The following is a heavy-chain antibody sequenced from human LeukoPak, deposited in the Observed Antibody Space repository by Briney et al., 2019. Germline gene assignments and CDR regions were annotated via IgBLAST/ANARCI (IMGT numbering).Heavy chain of an antibody. CDR2: ITYDGTDT. D-gene: IGHD3-16*01. Sequence: PGGSLRLSCAASGFTFSDYYMSWFRQAPGKGPEWMAFITYDGTDTYYADSVKGRFTLSRDNSQNTLYLQMNSLRAADTAVYYCARPGGYAFDMWGQGTMVTVSS. J-gene: IGHJ3*02. CDR1: GFTFSDYY. V-gene: IGHV3-30*03. CDR3: ARPGGYAFDM.